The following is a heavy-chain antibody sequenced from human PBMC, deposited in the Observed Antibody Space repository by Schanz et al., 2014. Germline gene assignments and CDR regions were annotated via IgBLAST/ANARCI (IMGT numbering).Heavy chain of an antibody. J-gene: IGHJ4*02. V-gene: IGHV3-66*01. Sequence: EVQLVESGGGLVQPGGSLRLSCAASGFTVSNNYMSWVRQAPGKGLECVSIIYSDDSTYYVDSVKGRFIISRDNSKNTVYLQMNSLRAEDTAVYYCARDPGGTKTHGLWGQGTLVTVSS. CDR2: IYSDDST. D-gene: IGHD2-15*01. CDR1: GFTVSNNY. CDR3: ARDPGGTKTHGL.